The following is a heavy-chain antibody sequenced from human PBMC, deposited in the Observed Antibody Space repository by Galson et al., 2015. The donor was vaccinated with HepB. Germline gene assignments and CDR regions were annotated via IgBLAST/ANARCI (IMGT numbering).Heavy chain of an antibody. Sequence: SLRLSCAGSGLTLTNYAMSWVRQAPGEGLEWVSAISDSGVNTYYADSVKGRFTISRDNSKNTLYLQMNSLRAEDTALYYCAKDRAPYGSGWFPNFDSWGQGTRVTVSS. D-gene: IGHD6-19*01. CDR3: AKDRAPYGSGWFPNFDS. V-gene: IGHV3-23*01. J-gene: IGHJ4*01. CDR1: GLTLTNYA. CDR2: ISDSGVNT.